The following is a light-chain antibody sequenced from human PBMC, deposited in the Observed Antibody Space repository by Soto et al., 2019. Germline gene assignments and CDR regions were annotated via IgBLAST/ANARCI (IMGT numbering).Light chain of an antibody. V-gene: IGLV2-8*01. CDR2: EVS. CDR1: SRDVGGNNY. CDR3: LSYAGSTNYV. Sequence: TQPQSSSLSPVESLSLSCAVTSRDVGGNNYVSWYQQHPGKAPKLMIYEVSKRPSGVPDRFSGSKSGNTASLTVSGLQAEDEADYFCLSYAGSTNYVFGTGTKVTVL. J-gene: IGLJ1*01.